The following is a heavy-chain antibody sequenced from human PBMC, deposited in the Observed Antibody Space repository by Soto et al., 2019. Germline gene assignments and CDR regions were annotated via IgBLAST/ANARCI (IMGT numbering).Heavy chain of an antibody. Sequence: QVQLVQSGAEVKKPGASVKVSCKASGYTFTSYDINWVRQATGQGLEWMGWMNPNSGNTGYAQKFKGRVTMTRNTSISTAYMELSSLRSEDTAVYYCARFYYDFWSGYYYYYGMDVWGQGTTVTVSS. CDR3: ARFYYDFWSGYYYYYGMDV. D-gene: IGHD3-3*01. CDR2: MNPNSGNT. J-gene: IGHJ6*02. V-gene: IGHV1-8*01. CDR1: GYTFTSYD.